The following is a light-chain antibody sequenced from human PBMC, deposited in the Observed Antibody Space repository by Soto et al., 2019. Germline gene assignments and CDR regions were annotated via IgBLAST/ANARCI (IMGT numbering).Light chain of an antibody. J-gene: IGKJ4*01. Sequence: DIQMTQSPSTLSASVGDRVTITCRASQSISSWLAWYQQKPGKAPKLLIYDASSLESGVPSRFSGSGSGTEFTLTISSLRPDDFATYYCQQYNSYSLTFGGGNKVDIK. CDR1: QSISSW. V-gene: IGKV1-5*01. CDR3: QQYNSYSLT. CDR2: DAS.